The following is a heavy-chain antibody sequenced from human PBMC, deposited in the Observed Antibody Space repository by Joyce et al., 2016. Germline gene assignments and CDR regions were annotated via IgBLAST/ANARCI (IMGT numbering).Heavy chain of an antibody. CDR2: IYYSGST. CDR1: GGSINNYY. D-gene: IGHD6-19*01. J-gene: IGHJ5*02. CDR3: ARDRSGFSSGWYWFDP. Sequence: QVQLQESGPGQVKPSETLSLTCTVSGGSINNYYYNWLRQSPEKGLEWIGNIYYSGSTNYNPSLKSRVSMSVDTSKNQFSLKLTSVTAADTAVYYCARDRSGFSSGWYWFDPWGPGTLVTVSS. V-gene: IGHV4-59*01.